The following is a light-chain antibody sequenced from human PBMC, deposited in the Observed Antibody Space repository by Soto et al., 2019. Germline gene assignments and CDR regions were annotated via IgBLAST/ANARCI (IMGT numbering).Light chain of an antibody. CDR2: EVN. CDR1: SSDVGGYNY. Sequence: QSALTQPASVSGSPGQSITISCTGSSSDVGGYNYVSWYQQYPGKAPKLMIYEVNNRPSGVSSRFSGSKSDNTASLTISGLQAEDEADYYCSSYTSSNTYVFGTWTKVTVL. J-gene: IGLJ1*01. CDR3: SSYTSSNTYV. V-gene: IGLV2-14*01.